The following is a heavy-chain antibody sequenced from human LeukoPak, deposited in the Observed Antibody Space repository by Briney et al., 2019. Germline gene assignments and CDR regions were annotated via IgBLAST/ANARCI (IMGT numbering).Heavy chain of an antibody. CDR3: AREDGYSSSWYSDY. D-gene: IGHD6-13*01. Sequence: PGGSLRLSCAASGLTFSIFGMHWVRQAPGKGLEWVAVIWYDGSTTFYADSVKGRFTISRDNAKNSLYLQMNSLRAEDTAVYYCAREDGYSSSWYSDYWGQGTLVTVSS. CDR1: GLTFSIFG. CDR2: IWYDGSTT. V-gene: IGHV3-33*01. J-gene: IGHJ4*02.